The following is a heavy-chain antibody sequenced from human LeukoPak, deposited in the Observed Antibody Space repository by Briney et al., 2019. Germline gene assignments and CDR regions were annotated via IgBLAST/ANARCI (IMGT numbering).Heavy chain of an antibody. CDR3: AKGAYGDYRYFQH. J-gene: IGHJ1*01. CDR1: GFTFSSYA. CDR2: MSDGGGAT. Sequence: GGSLRLSCTPSGFTFSSYAMSWVRQAPGKGLEWVSTMSDGGGATYSADSVKGRFTISRDNSKNTVDLQMNGLRADDTAVYYCAKGAYGDYRYFQHWGQGTLVTVSS. V-gene: IGHV3-23*01. D-gene: IGHD4-17*01.